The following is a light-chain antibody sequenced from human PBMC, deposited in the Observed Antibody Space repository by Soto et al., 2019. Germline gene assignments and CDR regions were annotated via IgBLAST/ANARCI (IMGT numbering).Light chain of an antibody. CDR2: GAS. V-gene: IGKV3-20*01. Sequence: EILLTQSPGTLSLSPGERATLSCRASQSVRNSYLAWYQQKPGQAPRLLIYGASGRATCIPDRFSGTGSGTDFTLTTSRLEPEDLAVYYCQQYGSSPYTLGQGTKLEI. J-gene: IGKJ2*01. CDR3: QQYGSSPYT. CDR1: QSVRNSY.